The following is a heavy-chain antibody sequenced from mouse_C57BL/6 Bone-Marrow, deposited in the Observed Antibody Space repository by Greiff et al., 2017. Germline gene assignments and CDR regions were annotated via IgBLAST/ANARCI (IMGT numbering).Heavy chain of an antibody. D-gene: IGHD1-1*01. J-gene: IGHJ1*03. V-gene: IGHV1-55*01. CDR2: IYPGSGST. Sequence: QVQLQQPGAELVKPGASVKMSCKASGYTFTSYWITWVKQRPGQGLEWIGDIYPGSGSTNYNEKFKSKATLTVDTSSSTAYMQLSSLTSEDSAVYDCARRGYGSNYWYFDVWGKGTTVTVSS. CDR1: GYTFTSYW. CDR3: ARRGYGSNYWYFDV.